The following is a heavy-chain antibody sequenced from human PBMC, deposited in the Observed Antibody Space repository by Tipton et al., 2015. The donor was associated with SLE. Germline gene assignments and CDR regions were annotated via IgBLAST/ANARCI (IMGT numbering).Heavy chain of an antibody. D-gene: IGHD3-3*01. CDR2: IYYSGST. J-gene: IGHJ4*02. Sequence: TLSLTCTVSGGSISSSSYYWGWIRQPPGKGLEWIGSIYYSGSTYYNPSLKSRLTISVDTSKNQFSLKLSSVTAADTAVYYCARDKPGVFGVVTPFDYWGQGTLVTVSS. CDR1: GGSISSSSYY. CDR3: ARDKPGVFGVVTPFDY. V-gene: IGHV4-39*07.